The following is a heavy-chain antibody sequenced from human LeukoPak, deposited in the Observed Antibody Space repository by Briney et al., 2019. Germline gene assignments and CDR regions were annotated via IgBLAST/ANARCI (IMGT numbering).Heavy chain of an antibody. Sequence: GGSVKVSCKASGYTFTSYDINWLRQATRQGLEWMEWMNTNSGNTCYAQKFHGRVTITRNSSISTAYMALSSLRSEDTAVYYWAMGLIARFDPWGQGTLVTVSS. CDR1: GYTFTSYD. CDR2: MNTNSGNT. J-gene: IGHJ5*02. CDR3: AMGLIARFDP. D-gene: IGHD3-22*01. V-gene: IGHV1-8*03.